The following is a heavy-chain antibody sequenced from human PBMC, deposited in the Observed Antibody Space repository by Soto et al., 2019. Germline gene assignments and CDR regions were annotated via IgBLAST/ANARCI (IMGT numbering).Heavy chain of an antibody. CDR3: TRDSSTRYSSGQDAFDI. CDR2: IRSKAYGGTT. V-gene: IGHV3-49*03. CDR1: GFTSGDYA. Sequence: PGGSLRLSCTASGFTSGDYAMSWFRQAPGKGLEWVGFIRSKAYGGTTEYAASVKGRFTISRDDSKSIAYLQMNSLKTEDTAVYYCTRDSSTRYSSGQDAFDIWGQGTMVTVSS. J-gene: IGHJ3*02. D-gene: IGHD6-19*01.